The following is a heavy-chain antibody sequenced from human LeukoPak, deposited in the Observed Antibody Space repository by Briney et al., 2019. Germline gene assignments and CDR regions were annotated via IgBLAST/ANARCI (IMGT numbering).Heavy chain of an antibody. CDR1: GFTFSSYW. Sequence: GGSLRLSCAASGFTFSSYWMHWVRQAPGKGLVWVSRINTDGSSTSYADSVKGRFTISRDNAKNSLYLQMNSLRAEDTALYYCAKDFGYCSGGSCYNNWFAPGAREPWSPSPQ. J-gene: IGHJ5*02. CDR2: INTDGSST. V-gene: IGHV3-74*01. D-gene: IGHD2-15*01. CDR3: AKDFGYCSGGSCYNNWFAP.